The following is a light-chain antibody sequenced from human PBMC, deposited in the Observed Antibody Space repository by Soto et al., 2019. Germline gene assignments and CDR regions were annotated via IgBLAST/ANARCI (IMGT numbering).Light chain of an antibody. CDR1: SSDIGSYNY. J-gene: IGLJ1*01. V-gene: IGLV2-14*01. CDR3: CSYTVSGTYV. Sequence: LTQPASVSGSPGQSITISCTGTSSDIGSYNYVSWYQQHPGRAPKVMIYDVTVRPSGVSNRFSGSKSGNTATLTISGLQAEDEADYYCCSYTVSGTYVFGTGTKVTVL. CDR2: DVT.